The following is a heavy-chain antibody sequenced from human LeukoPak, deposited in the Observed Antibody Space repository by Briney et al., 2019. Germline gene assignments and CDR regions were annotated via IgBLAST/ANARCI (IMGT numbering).Heavy chain of an antibody. Sequence: GGSLRLSCASSGFTFSSYAMSWVRQAPGKGLEWVLAISGGGGSTYYAGSVKGRFTISRDNSKNTLYLQMNSLRAEDTAVYYCAKDALPGYSSGWYGRRKDAFDIWGQGTMVTVSS. CDR2: ISGGGGST. V-gene: IGHV3-23*01. CDR3: AKDALPGYSSGWYGRRKDAFDI. J-gene: IGHJ3*02. D-gene: IGHD6-19*01. CDR1: GFTFSSYA.